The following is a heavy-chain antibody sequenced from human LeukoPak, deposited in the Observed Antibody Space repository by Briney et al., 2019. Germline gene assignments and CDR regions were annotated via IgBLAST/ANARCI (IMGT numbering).Heavy chain of an antibody. D-gene: IGHD6-13*01. J-gene: IGHJ6*03. Sequence: SQTLSLTFTVSGGSISSGSYYWSWIRQPAGKGLEWIGRIYTSGSTNYNPSLKSRVTISVDTSKNQFSLKLSSVTAADTAVYYCASSRKQSPPHSSSWYEKKEANYYYYYMDVWGKGTTVTVSS. V-gene: IGHV4-61*02. CDR1: GGSISSGSYY. CDR3: ASSRKQSPPHSSSWYEKKEANYYYYYMDV. CDR2: IYTSGST.